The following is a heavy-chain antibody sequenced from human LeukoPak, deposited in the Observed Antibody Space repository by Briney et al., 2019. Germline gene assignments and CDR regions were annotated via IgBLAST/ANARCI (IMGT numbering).Heavy chain of an antibody. J-gene: IGHJ4*02. CDR3: ARVNRGYDY. Sequence: GGSLRLSCAASGFTFGSYSMHWVRQAPGIGLEYVSAITGDGHNTFYADSVMGRFTISRDNSKNTLYLQMGSLRPEDMAVYYCARVNRGYDYWGRESWSPSPQ. D-gene: IGHD5-12*01. CDR1: GFTFGSYS. CDR2: ITGDGHNT. V-gene: IGHV3-64*02.